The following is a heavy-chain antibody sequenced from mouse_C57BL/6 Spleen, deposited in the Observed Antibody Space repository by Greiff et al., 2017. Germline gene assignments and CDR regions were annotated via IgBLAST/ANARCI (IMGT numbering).Heavy chain of an antibody. D-gene: IGHD1-1*01. V-gene: IGHV1-82*01. CDR1: GYAFSSSW. CDR2: IYPGDGDT. J-gene: IGHJ3*01. Sequence: VQLQQSGPELVKPGASVKISCKASGYAFSSSWMNWVKQRPGKGLEWIGRIYPGDGDTNYNGKFKGKATLTAEKSSSTAYMQLSSLTSEDSAVYFCARYYGSSSSWFAYWGQGTLVTVSA. CDR3: ARYYGSSSSWFAY.